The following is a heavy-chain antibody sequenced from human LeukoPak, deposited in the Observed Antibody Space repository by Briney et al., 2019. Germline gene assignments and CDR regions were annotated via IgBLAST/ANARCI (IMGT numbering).Heavy chain of an antibody. D-gene: IGHD3-10*01. CDR3: ATENGVTMVRGVIKPFDY. CDR1: GFTFSSYS. Sequence: GGSLRLSCAASGFTFSSYSMNWVRQAPGKGLEWVSSISSSSSYIYCADSLKGRFTISRDNAQNSLYLQMNSLRAEDTGVYYCATENGVTMVRGVIKPFDYWGKGTLVTVSS. J-gene: IGHJ4*02. CDR2: ISSSSSYI. V-gene: IGHV3-21*01.